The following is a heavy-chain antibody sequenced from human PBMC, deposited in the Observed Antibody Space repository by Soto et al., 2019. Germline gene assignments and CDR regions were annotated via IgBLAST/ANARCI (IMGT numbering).Heavy chain of an antibody. CDR1: GYSSSNYY. Sequence: QVQVVQSGAEVRVPGASVKVSCTASGYSSSNYYTHWARQAPGQGLEWMGIVNPHGASTVYAQRFQGRLTLTRDTSTNTDYMDLSRLTSDDTAIYYCASVTTIWSNWGQGTLVTVSS. V-gene: IGHV1-46*01. D-gene: IGHD2-21*02. CDR3: ASVTTIWSN. CDR2: VNPHGAST. J-gene: IGHJ4*02.